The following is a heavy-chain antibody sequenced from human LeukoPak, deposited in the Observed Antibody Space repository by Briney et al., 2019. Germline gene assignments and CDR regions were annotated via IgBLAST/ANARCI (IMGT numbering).Heavy chain of an antibody. J-gene: IGHJ4*02. D-gene: IGHD2-15*01. Sequence: PGGSLRLSCAASGFTFSNYWMSWVRQAPGKGLEWVANINQDGSEKYYVDSVKGRFTISRDNAKKSLYLQMNSLRAEDTAVYYCARRYCSGGSCYSYFDYWGQGTLVTVSS. V-gene: IGHV3-7*01. CDR3: ARRYCSGGSCYSYFDY. CDR2: INQDGSEK. CDR1: GFTFSNYW.